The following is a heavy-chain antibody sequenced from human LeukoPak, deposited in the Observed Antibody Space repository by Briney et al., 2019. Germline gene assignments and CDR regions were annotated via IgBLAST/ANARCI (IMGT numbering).Heavy chain of an antibody. CDR1: GFTFSSYA. D-gene: IGHD6-13*01. J-gene: IGHJ3*02. CDR2: ISGSGGST. CDR3: AKERSLSIAAAGTTNDAFDI. Sequence: PGGSLRLSCAASGFTFSSYAMSWVRQAPGKGLEWVSAISGSGGSTYYADSVKGRFTISRDNSKNTLYLQMNSLRAEDTAVYYCAKERSLSIAAAGTTNDAFDIWGQGTMVTVSS. V-gene: IGHV3-23*01.